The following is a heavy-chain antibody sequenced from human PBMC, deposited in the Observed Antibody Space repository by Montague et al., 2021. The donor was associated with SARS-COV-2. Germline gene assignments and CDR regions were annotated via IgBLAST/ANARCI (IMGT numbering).Heavy chain of an antibody. CDR1: GASISNAFW. J-gene: IGHJ6*02. CDR3: ARHGLEGANTYYFGLDV. CDR2: IHHSGGS. V-gene: IGHV4-4*02. D-gene: IGHD1-26*01. Sequence: SETLSLTCAVSGASISNAFWWSWVRRPPGKGLEWIGEIHHSGGSNYNPSLASRVTISLDYSKNQFSLNLSSVTAADTAIYYCARHGLEGANTYYFGLDVWGQGTTVTVSS.